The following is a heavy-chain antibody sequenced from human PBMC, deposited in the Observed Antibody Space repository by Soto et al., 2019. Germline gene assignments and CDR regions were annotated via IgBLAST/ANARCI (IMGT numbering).Heavy chain of an antibody. CDR1: GFTFSSYA. D-gene: IGHD3-10*01. CDR2: ISGSGGST. V-gene: IGHV3-23*01. J-gene: IGHJ4*02. CDR3: AKDAPRWFGELSPMRYFDY. Sequence: GGSLRLSCAASGFTFSSYAMSWVRQAPGKGLEWVSAISGSGGSTYYADSVKGRFTISRDNSKNTLYLQMNSLRAEDTAVYYCAKDAPRWFGELSPMRYFDYWGQGTLVTVSS.